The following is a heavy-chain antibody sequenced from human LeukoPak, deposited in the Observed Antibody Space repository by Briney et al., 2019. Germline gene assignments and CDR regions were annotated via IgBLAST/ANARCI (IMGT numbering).Heavy chain of an antibody. CDR2: IYSGGST. D-gene: IGHD1-26*01. Sequence: PGGSLRLSCAASGFTVSSNYMSWVRQAPGKGLEWVSVIYSGGSTYYADSVKGRFTISRDNSKNTPYLQMYSLRAEDTAVYYCARGGQWELPEAFDIWGQGTMVTVSS. CDR3: ARGGQWELPEAFDI. J-gene: IGHJ3*02. CDR1: GFTVSSNY. V-gene: IGHV3-66*02.